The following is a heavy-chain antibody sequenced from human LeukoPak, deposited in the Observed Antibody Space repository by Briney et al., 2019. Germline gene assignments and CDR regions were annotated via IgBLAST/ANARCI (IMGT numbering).Heavy chain of an antibody. CDR2: IYYSGST. Sequence: SEPLSLTCTVSGDSISSGGYYWSWIRQHPGKGLEWIGYIYYSGSTYYNPSLKSRVTISVDTSKNQLSLKLSSVTAADTAVYYCARGAVLFDYWGQGTLVTVSS. V-gene: IGHV4-31*03. CDR3: ARGAVLFDY. D-gene: IGHD6-19*01. J-gene: IGHJ4*02. CDR1: GDSISSGGYY.